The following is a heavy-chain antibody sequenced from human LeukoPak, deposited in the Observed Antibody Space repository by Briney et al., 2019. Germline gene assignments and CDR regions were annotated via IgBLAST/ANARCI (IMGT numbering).Heavy chain of an antibody. CDR1: GGSFSGYY. J-gene: IGHJ4*02. D-gene: IGHD4-17*01. Sequence: PSETLSLTCAVYGGSFSGYYWSWIRQPPGKGLEWIGEINHSGSTNYNPSLKSRVTISVDTSKNQFSLKLSSVTAADTAVYYCARGRGDLPFDYWGQGTLVTVSS. CDR3: ARGRGDLPFDY. CDR2: INHSGST. V-gene: IGHV4-34*01.